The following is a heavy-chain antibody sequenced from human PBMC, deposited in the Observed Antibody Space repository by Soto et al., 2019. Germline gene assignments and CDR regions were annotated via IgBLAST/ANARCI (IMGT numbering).Heavy chain of an antibody. J-gene: IGHJ4*02. V-gene: IGHV3-23*01. CDR2: ISGSGGST. Sequence: PGGSLRLSCAASGFTFISDAMNWVRQAPGKGLEWVSVISGSGGSTYYADSVKGRFTISRDNSKNTLYPQMNSLRAEDTAVYYCASRSSGWYFDYWGQGTLVTVSS. D-gene: IGHD6-19*01. CDR3: ASRSSGWYFDY. CDR1: GFTFISDA.